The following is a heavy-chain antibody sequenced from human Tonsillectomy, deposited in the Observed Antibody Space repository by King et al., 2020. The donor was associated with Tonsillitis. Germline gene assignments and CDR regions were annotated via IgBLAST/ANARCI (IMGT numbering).Heavy chain of an antibody. J-gene: IGHJ4*02. CDR3: VKVRAAAPGLFDY. CDR2: ISWNSGNI. V-gene: IGHV3-9*01. D-gene: IGHD6-13*01. CDR1: GFTFDNYA. Sequence: VQLVESGGGLVQPGRSLRLSCAASGFTFDNYAMHWVRQAPGKGLEWVSGISWNSGNIGYADSVKGRFTISRDNAKNSLHLQLNSLRTDETALYYCVKVRAAAPGLFDYWGQGTLVTVSS.